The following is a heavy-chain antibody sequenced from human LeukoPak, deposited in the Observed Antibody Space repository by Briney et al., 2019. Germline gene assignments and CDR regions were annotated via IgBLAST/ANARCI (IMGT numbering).Heavy chain of an antibody. CDR1: GFSFSSYW. Sequence: GGSLRLSCAASGFSFSSYWMTWVRRAPGKGLEWVANINQDEAEKYYVDSVMGRFTISRDNAKNSLYLQMHSLRDEDTAVYYWATDFGSGGLRFDAFHLGANGTMVTVSS. J-gene: IGHJ3*01. CDR2: INQDEAEK. CDR3: ATDFGSGGLRFDAFHL. V-gene: IGHV3-7*01. D-gene: IGHD6-19*01.